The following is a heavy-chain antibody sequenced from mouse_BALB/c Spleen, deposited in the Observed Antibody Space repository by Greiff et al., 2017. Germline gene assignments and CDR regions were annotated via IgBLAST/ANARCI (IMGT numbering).Heavy chain of an antibody. J-gene: IGHJ4*01. CDR1: GFTFSSYG. V-gene: IGHV5-6-3*01. CDR2: INSNGGST. D-gene: IGHD2-1*01. Sequence: VQLKESGGGLVQPGGSLKLSCAASGFTFSSYGMSWVRQTPDKRLELVATINSNGGSTYYPDSVKGRFTISRNNAKNTLYLQMSSLKSEDTAMYYCARDRGYYDFYAMDYWGQGTSVTVSS. CDR3: ARDRGYYDFYAMDY.